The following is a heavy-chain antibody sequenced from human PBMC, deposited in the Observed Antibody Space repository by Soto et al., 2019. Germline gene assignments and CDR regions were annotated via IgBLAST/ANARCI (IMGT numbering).Heavy chain of an antibody. J-gene: IGHJ4*02. Sequence: VGSLRLSCAASGFTFSSYAMHWVRQAPGKGLEWVAVISYDGSNKYYADSVKGRFTISRDNSKNTLYLQMNSLRAEDTAVYYCARDSLAPVPGYYDSSGYNYWGQGTLVTVSS. CDR1: GFTFSSYA. V-gene: IGHV3-30-3*01. CDR2: ISYDGSNK. CDR3: ARDSLAPVPGYYDSSGYNY. D-gene: IGHD3-22*01.